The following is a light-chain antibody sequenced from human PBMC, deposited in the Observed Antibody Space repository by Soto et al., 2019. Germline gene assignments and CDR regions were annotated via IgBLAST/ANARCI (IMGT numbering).Light chain of an antibody. CDR2: DAS. CDR3: QQRLNWPPG. J-gene: IGKJ1*01. V-gene: IGKV3-11*01. CDR1: QSVSTY. Sequence: EIVSTQSPATLSLSPGERATLSCRASQSVSTYLAWYQERPGQAPSILIYDASYRATDIPPRFSGSGSGTDFTLTISELETADCGLYYCQQRLNWPPGFGQGTKVDIK.